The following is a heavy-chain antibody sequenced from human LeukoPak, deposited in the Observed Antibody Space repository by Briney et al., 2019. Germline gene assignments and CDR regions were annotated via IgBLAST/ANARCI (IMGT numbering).Heavy chain of an antibody. CDR1: GFTFSTYH. D-gene: IGHD3-22*01. CDR2: ISSSLSYI. Sequence: PGGSLRLSCAASGFTFSTYHMNWVRQAPGKGLEWVSSISSSLSYIYYADSVKGRFTISRDNAKSSLSLQMNSLRAEDTAVYYCARDSDYYDSRAYADAFDVWGQGTMVTVSS. CDR3: ARDSDYYDSRAYADAFDV. J-gene: IGHJ3*01. V-gene: IGHV3-21*01.